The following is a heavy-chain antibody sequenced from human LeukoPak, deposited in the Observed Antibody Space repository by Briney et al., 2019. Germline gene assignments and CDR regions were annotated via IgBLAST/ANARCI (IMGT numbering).Heavy chain of an antibody. V-gene: IGHV3-23*01. CDR2: ISGSGGST. D-gene: IGHD6-13*01. Sequence: GGSLRLSCAASGFTVSNTYMSWIRQAPGKGLEWVSAISGSGGSTYYADSVKGRFTISRDNSKNTLYLQMNSLRAEDTAVYYCAKGGSNWPNDYGMDVWGQGTTVTVS. J-gene: IGHJ6*02. CDR1: GFTVSNTY. CDR3: AKGGSNWPNDYGMDV.